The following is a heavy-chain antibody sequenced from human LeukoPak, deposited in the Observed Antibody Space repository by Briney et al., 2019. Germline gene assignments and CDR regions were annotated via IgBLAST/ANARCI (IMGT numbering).Heavy chain of an antibody. D-gene: IGHD6-19*01. CDR3: ARDKYSSGWYAVGYFDY. CDR1: GFTFSNYA. J-gene: IGHJ4*02. V-gene: IGHV3-23*01. CDR2: ISDSGGST. Sequence: PGGSLRLSCAASGFTFSNYAMSWVRQAPGKGLEWVSTISDSGGSTYYADSVKGRFTISRDNSKNTLYLQMNSLRAEDTAVYYCARDKYSSGWYAVGYFDYWGQGTLVTVSS.